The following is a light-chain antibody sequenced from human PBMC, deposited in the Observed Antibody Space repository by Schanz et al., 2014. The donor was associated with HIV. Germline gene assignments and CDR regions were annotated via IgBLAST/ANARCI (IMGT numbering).Light chain of an antibody. CDR2: GNN. CDR1: SSNIGAGYD. Sequence: QSVLTQPPSVSGAPGQRVTISCTGSSSNIGAGYDVHWCQQLPGITPKVLINGNNNRPSGVPARFTGPKIGTSASLAISGLQSEDEADYYCAAWDVNLNGPVFGGGTKLTVL. V-gene: IGLV1-40*01. CDR3: AAWDVNLNGPV. J-gene: IGLJ2*01.